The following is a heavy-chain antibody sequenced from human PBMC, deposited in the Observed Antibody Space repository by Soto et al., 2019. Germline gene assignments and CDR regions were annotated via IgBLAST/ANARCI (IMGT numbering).Heavy chain of an antibody. J-gene: IGHJ4*02. Sequence: GESLKISCQCSGYTFSNFWIGWVRQLPGKGLEWMGIIYPGDHETRYSPSFHGKVTISADKSINTAYLQWNSLEASDTAFYFCARSTRSSPYFDYWGQGARVTFSS. V-gene: IGHV5-51*01. CDR1: GYTFSNFW. CDR2: IYPGDHET. CDR3: ARSTRSSPYFDY. D-gene: IGHD6-13*01.